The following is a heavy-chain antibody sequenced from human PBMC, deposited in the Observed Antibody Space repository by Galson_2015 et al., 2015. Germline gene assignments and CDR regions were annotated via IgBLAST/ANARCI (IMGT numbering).Heavy chain of an antibody. CDR1: GFTFSSYG. CDR2: ISYDGSNK. D-gene: IGHD1-14*01. V-gene: IGHV3-30*18. J-gene: IGHJ4*02. CDR3: AKDLTGIFDY. Sequence: SLRLSCAASGFTFSSYGMHWVRQAPGKGLEWVAVISYDGSNKYYADSVKGRFTISRDNSKNMLYLQMNSLRAEVTAVYYCAKDLTGIFDYWGQGTLVTVSS.